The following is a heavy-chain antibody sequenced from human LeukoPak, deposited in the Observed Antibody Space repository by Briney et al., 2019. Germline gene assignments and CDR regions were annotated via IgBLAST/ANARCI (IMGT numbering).Heavy chain of an antibody. D-gene: IGHD3-10*01. CDR2: ISGSGGST. V-gene: IGHV3-23*01. J-gene: IGHJ4*02. Sequence: PGGSLRLSCAASGFTFSSYAMSWVRQAPGKGLEWVSAISGSGGSTYYADSVKGRFTIPRDNSKNTLYLQMNSLRAEDTAVYYCAKNSGSGSYHQYYFDYWGQGTLVTVSS. CDR1: GFTFSSYA. CDR3: AKNSGSGSYHQYYFDY.